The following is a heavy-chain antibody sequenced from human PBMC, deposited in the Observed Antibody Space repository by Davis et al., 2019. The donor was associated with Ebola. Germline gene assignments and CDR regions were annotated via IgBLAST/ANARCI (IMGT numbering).Heavy chain of an antibody. CDR2: INSDGSST. Sequence: GESLKISCAASGFTFSSYWMHWVRQAPGKGLVWVSRINSDGSSTSYADSVKGRFTISRDNSKNTLYLQMNSLRAEDTAVYYCAREGSSYSGSYQYYYYGMDVWGQGTTVTVSS. V-gene: IGHV3-74*01. CDR1: GFTFSSYW. D-gene: IGHD1-26*01. CDR3: AREGSSYSGSYQYYYYGMDV. J-gene: IGHJ6*02.